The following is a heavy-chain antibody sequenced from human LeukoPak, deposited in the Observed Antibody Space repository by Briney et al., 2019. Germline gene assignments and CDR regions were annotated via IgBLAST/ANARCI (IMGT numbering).Heavy chain of an antibody. V-gene: IGHV1-18*01. J-gene: IGHJ5*02. D-gene: IGHD3-22*01. CDR3: ASLYYYDSSGDEALGP. CDR1: AYTLTNHG. CDR2: ISPYSGDT. Sequence: GASVKVSCKASAYTLTNHGFSWVRQTPGQGLEWMGWISPYSGDTDYAQKFQGRVTMTTDTFTSTVYLELRSLRSDDTAVYYCASLYYYDSSGDEALGPWGQGTLVTVSS.